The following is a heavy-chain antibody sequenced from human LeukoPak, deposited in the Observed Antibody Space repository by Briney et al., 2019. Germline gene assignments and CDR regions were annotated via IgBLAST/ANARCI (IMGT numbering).Heavy chain of an antibody. CDR1: NVSFNNSY. Sequence: SETLSLTCTVSNVSFNNSYWTWIRQPPGKGLEYIGYIYHSGSTNYNPSLKSRVTISVDMSKNQLSLKLNSVTAADTAVYYCAKARYIKYGMGVWGQGTTVTVSS. CDR2: IYHSGST. J-gene: IGHJ6*02. D-gene: IGHD3-9*01. CDR3: AKARYIKYGMGV. V-gene: IGHV4-59*01.